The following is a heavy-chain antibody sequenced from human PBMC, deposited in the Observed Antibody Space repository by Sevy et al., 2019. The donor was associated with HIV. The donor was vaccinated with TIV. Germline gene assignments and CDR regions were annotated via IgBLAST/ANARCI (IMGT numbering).Heavy chain of an antibody. J-gene: IGHJ6*02. D-gene: IGHD2-15*01. Sequence: GGSLRLSCAASGFTFDDYVMHWVRQVPGKGLEWVSLISGSGGSTYYADSVKGRFTISRDNSKNTLYLQMNSLRAEDTAVYYCAKDPDIVVVVAARRYYGMDVWGQGTTVTVSS. CDR3: AKDPDIVVVVAARRYYGMDV. V-gene: IGHV3-23*01. CDR1: GFTFDDYV. CDR2: ISGSGGST.